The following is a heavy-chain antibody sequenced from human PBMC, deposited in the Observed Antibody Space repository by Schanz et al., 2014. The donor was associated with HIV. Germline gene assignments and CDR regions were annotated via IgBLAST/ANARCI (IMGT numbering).Heavy chain of an antibody. Sequence: DVQLVESGGSLVQPGGSLRLSCAASGFRFRSYWMSRVRQAPGKGLEWVANIKEDGIEKYYVDSVKGRFTISRDNAKNSLYLNMYSLRAEDTAVYFCAKSNGGDTAVVQYYFDYWGQGTLVSVSS. CDR3: AKSNGGDTAVVQYYFDY. D-gene: IGHD5-18*01. CDR2: IKEDGIEK. J-gene: IGHJ4*02. V-gene: IGHV3-7*01. CDR1: GFRFRSYW.